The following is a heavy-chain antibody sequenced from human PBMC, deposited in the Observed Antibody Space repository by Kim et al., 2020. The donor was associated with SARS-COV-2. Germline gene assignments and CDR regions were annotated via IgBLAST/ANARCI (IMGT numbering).Heavy chain of an antibody. V-gene: IGHV3-30*18. D-gene: IGHD1-26*01. CDR3: AKDLGAGIIVAAGDVRRRRDLPAKNPPDLDY. CDR1: GFTFSSYG. J-gene: IGHJ4*02. Sequence: GGSLRLSCAASGFTFSSYGMHWVRQAPGKGLEWVAVISYDGSNKYYADSVKGRFTISRDNSKNTLYLQMNSLRAEDTAVYYCAKDLGAGIIVAAGDVRRRRDLPAKNPPDLDYWGQGTLVTVSS. CDR2: ISYDGSNK.